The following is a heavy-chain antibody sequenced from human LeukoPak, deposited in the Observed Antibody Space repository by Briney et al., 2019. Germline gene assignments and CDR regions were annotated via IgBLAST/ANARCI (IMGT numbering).Heavy chain of an antibody. V-gene: IGHV3-30-3*01. Sequence: PGGSLRLSCAASGFTFSTYTLHWVRQAPGKGLEWVALISSTGNNKYYADSVKGRFTISRDNSKNTLYLQMTSLKDEDTAVYYCARGHSIQLWASFDYWGQGTLATVSS. CDR1: GFTFSTYT. CDR2: ISSTGNNK. D-gene: IGHD5-18*01. CDR3: ARGHSIQLWASFDY. J-gene: IGHJ4*02.